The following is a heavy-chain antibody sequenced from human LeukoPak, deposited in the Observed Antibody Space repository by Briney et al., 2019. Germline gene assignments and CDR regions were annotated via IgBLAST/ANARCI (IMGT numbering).Heavy chain of an antibody. Sequence: GRSLRLSCAASGFTFSSYAMHWVRQAPGKGLEWVAVISYDGSNKYYADSVKGRFTISRDNSKNTLYLQMNSLRAEDTAVYYCARGGGVVVVAATTYWGQGTLVTVSS. CDR1: GFTFSSYA. J-gene: IGHJ4*02. CDR2: ISYDGSNK. CDR3: ARGGGVVVVAATTY. V-gene: IGHV3-30*04. D-gene: IGHD2-15*01.